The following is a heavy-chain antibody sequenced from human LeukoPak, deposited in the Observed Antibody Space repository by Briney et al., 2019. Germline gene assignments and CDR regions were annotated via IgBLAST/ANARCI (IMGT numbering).Heavy chain of an antibody. CDR1: GFTFSSYG. Sequence: GGSLRLSCAASGFTFSSYGMHWVRQAPGKGLEWVAVIWYDGSNKYYADSVKGRFTISRDNSKNTLYLQMNSLRAEDTAVYYCAKGPGYSYGFYYYMDVWGKGTTVTVSS. J-gene: IGHJ6*03. CDR3: AKGPGYSYGFYYYMDV. D-gene: IGHD5-18*01. CDR2: IWYDGSNK. V-gene: IGHV3-33*06.